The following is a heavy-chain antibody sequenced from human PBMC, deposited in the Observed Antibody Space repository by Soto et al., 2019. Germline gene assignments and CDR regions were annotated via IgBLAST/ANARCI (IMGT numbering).Heavy chain of an antibody. D-gene: IGHD6-19*01. V-gene: IGHV1-2*02. CDR2: INPNSGDT. CDR1: GYTFTGYY. J-gene: IGHJ6*02. Sequence: GASVKVSCKASGYTFTGYYMHWVRQAPGQGLEWMGWINPNSGDTNYAQKFQGRVTMTRDTSISTAYMELSRLRSDDTAVYYCARVGWNYYYGMDVWGQGTTVTVSS. CDR3: ARVGWNYYYGMDV.